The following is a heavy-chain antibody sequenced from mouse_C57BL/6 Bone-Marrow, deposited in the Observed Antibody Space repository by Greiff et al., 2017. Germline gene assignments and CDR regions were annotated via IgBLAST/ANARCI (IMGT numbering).Heavy chain of an antibody. V-gene: IGHV10-3*01. Sequence: EVMLVESGGGLVQPKGSLKLSCAAPGFTFNTYAMHWVRQAPGKGLEWVARIRSKSSNYATYYADSVKDRFTISRDDSQSMLYLQMNHLKSEDTAMYYCVGGWSTTVVNAMDYWGQGTSVTVSS. D-gene: IGHD1-1*01. CDR1: GFTFNTYA. CDR2: IRSKSSNYAT. CDR3: VGGWSTTVVNAMDY. J-gene: IGHJ4*01.